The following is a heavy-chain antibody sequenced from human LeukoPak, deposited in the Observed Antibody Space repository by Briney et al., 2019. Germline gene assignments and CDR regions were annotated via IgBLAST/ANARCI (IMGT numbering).Heavy chain of an antibody. V-gene: IGHV3-23*01. CDR3: AKDGYLLWRGAFDI. Sequence: GGSLRLSCAASGFTFSSYAMCWVRQAPGKGLEWVSAISGSGGSTYYTDSVKGRFTISRDNSKNTLWLQMNSLRAEDTAVYYCAKDGYLLWRGAFDIWGQGTMVTVSS. J-gene: IGHJ3*02. CDR1: GFTFSSYA. D-gene: IGHD2-21*01. CDR2: ISGSGGST.